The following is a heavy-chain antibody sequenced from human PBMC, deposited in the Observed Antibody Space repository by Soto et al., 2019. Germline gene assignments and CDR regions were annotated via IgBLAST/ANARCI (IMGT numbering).Heavy chain of an antibody. CDR2: LYYGRSA. V-gene: IGHV4-59*01. CDR1: GTSISSYY. CDR3: ALRSMAVVPEY. J-gene: IGHJ4*02. D-gene: IGHD3-22*01. Sequence: PSETLSLTCTVSGTSISSYYSSWFRRPPGKGLESIGYLYYGRSANYNPSLKSRVTLSVDTSTNQCSLTLSSMTAADTAVYYCALRSMAVVPEYWGQGTLVTVSS.